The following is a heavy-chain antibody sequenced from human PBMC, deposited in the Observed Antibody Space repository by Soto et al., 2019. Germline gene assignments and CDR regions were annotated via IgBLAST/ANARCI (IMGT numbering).Heavy chain of an antibody. V-gene: IGHV3-53*01. D-gene: IGHD3-10*01. CDR1: GFTVSSNY. CDR3: ARDSRSGSPLDAFDI. Sequence: GGSLRLSCAASGFTVSSNYMSWVRQAPGKGLEWVSVIYSGGSTYYADSVKGRFTISRDNSKNTLYLQMNSLIAEDTAVYYCARDSRSGSPLDAFDIWGQGTMVTVSS. CDR2: IYSGGST. J-gene: IGHJ3*02.